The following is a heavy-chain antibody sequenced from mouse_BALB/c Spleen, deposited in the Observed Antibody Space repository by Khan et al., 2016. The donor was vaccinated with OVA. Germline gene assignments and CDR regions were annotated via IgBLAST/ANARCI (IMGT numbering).Heavy chain of an antibody. CDR1: GFTFSHYS. CDR2: ITNGGGST. J-gene: IGHJ2*01. CDR3: ARHGGTGYFDF. D-gene: IGHD2-14*01. Sequence: EVELVESGGGLVQPGGSLKFSCAASGFTFSHYSMSWIRRTPEKRLEWVAYITNGGGSTYYADTAKGRFTIPRDNAKKTLYLQISSLKSGDTAMYYCARHGGTGYFDFWGQGTTLTVSS. V-gene: IGHV5-12-2*01.